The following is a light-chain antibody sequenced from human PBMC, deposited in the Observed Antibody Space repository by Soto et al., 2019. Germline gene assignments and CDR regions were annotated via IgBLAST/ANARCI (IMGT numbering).Light chain of an antibody. Sequence: DIQMTQSPSTLSASVGDRVTITCRASQSISSWLAWYQQKPGKAPKLLIYKASSLESGVPSRFSGSGSGTEFTLTISSLQPDDFATYYCKQYNSYSPITFGQGTRLEI. CDR2: KAS. J-gene: IGKJ5*01. V-gene: IGKV1-5*03. CDR3: KQYNSYSPIT. CDR1: QSISSW.